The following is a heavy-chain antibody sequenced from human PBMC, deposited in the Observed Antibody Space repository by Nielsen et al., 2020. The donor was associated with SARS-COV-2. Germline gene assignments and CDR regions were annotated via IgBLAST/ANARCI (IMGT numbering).Heavy chain of an antibody. CDR1: GFTFDDYG. CDR3: ASGYSYGHGVSDY. CDR2: INWNGGST. V-gene: IGHV3-20*04. D-gene: IGHD5-18*01. J-gene: IGHJ4*02. Sequence: GESLKISCAASGFTFDDYGMSWVRQAPGKGLEWVSGINWNGGSTGYADSVKGRFTISRDNAKNSLYLQMNSLRAEDTALYYCASGYSYGHGVSDYWGQGTLVTVSS.